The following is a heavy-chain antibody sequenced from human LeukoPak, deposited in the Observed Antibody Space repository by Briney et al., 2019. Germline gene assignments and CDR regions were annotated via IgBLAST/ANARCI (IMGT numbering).Heavy chain of an antibody. V-gene: IGHV1-46*01. D-gene: IGHD4-23*01. J-gene: IGHJ4*02. Sequence: ASVKVSCKASGYTFASYYMHWVRQAPGQGLEWMGIINPGGGSTGYAQKFQGRVTMTRDTSTSTVYMQLSSLRSEDTAVYYCARGGTTVLSPSWGYWGQGTLVTVSS. CDR3: ARGGTTVLSPSWGY. CDR1: GYTFASYY. CDR2: INPGGGST.